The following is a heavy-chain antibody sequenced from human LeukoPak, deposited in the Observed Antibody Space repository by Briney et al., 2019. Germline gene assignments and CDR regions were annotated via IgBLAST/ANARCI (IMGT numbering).Heavy chain of an antibody. CDR2: ISYDGSNK. Sequence: PGGSLRLSCAASGFTFSSYGMHWVRQAPGKRLEWVALISYDGSNKYYADSVKGRFTISRDNSKNTLSLQMNSLRAEDTALYYCAKVLFDPWGQGTLVTVSS. J-gene: IGHJ5*02. V-gene: IGHV3-30*18. CDR3: AKVLFDP. CDR1: GFTFSSYG.